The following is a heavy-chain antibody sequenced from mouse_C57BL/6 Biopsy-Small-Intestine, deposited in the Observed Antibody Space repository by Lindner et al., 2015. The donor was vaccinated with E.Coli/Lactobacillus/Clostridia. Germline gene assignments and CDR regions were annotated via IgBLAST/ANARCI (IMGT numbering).Heavy chain of an antibody. CDR3: ARQWLEWSNNYYSHYYVDV. D-gene: IGHD1-1*01. V-gene: IGHV1-66*01. Sequence: SVKVSCKASGYSFTSYGISWVRQAPGQGLEWMGWISGYNGNTKYAQKLQGRVTMTTDTSTSTAYMELRSLRSDDTAVYYCARQWLEWSNNYYSHYYVDVWGKGTTVTVSS. J-gene: IGHJ1*03. CDR2: ISGYNGNT. CDR1: GYSFTSYG.